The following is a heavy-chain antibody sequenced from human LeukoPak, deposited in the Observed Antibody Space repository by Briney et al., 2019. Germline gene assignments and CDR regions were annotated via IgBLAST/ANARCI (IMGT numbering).Heavy chain of an antibody. CDR2: IYYSGST. Sequence: SETLSLTCTVSGGSISIYYWSWIRQPPGKGLEWIGYIYYSGSTNYNPSLKSRVTISVDTSKNQFSLKLSSVTAADTAVYYCARDIGGSYYVRGYFDYWGQGTLVTVSS. D-gene: IGHD1-26*01. J-gene: IGHJ4*02. V-gene: IGHV4-59*01. CDR3: ARDIGGSYYVRGYFDY. CDR1: GGSISIYY.